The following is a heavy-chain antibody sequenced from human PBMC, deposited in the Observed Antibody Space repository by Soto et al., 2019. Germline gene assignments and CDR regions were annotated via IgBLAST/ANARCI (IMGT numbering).Heavy chain of an antibody. CDR1: GFTFSNYA. CDR2: ISGGTNST. CDR3: AEDWKDFGDYGPPFDD. V-gene: IGHV3-23*01. J-gene: IGHJ4*01. D-gene: IGHD4-17*01. Sequence: EVRLLESGGRLVQPGGSLRLSCAASGFTFSNYAMSWVRQAPGKGLEWGSSISGGTNSTYYADSVKGRFAISRDNSKNTLFLLMNGLSAEDTAVYYCAEDWKDFGDYGPPFDDWGPVTLVTVAS.